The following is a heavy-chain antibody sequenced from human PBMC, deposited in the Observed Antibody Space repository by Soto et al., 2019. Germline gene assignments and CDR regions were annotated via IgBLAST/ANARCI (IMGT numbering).Heavy chain of an antibody. CDR3: ERGNALDV. Sequence: QGQLQQSGPGLVKPSQTLSLTCAISGDSVSSDITSWNWIRQSPSRGLEWLGRTYYRFKGFHEYAASLKSRSTINPDKSKNQFSLELNSMTPEDKAVYYCERGNALDVWGQGTVVTVSS. V-gene: IGHV6-1*01. CDR2: TYYRFKGFH. CDR1: GDSVSSDITS. J-gene: IGHJ3*01. D-gene: IGHD3-10*01.